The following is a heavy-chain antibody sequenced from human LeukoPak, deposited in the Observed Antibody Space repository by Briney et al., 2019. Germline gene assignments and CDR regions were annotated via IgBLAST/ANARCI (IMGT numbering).Heavy chain of an antibody. CDR2: IRFDGTNK. J-gene: IGHJ4*02. D-gene: IGHD6-13*01. CDR3: ARRRSREIDY. Sequence: SGGSLRLSCAASGFSFSNYGMHWVRQAPGKGLEWVAFIRFDGTNKYYGDSVKGRFTISRDNSKNTLYLQMNSLKASDTAMYYYARRRSREIDYWGQGTLVTVSS. V-gene: IGHV3-30*02. CDR1: GFSFSNYG.